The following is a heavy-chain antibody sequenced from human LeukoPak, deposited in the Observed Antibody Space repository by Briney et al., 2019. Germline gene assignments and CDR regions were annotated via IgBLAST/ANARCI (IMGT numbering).Heavy chain of an antibody. D-gene: IGHD4-17*01. CDR3: ARDAYGDYVGGAFDI. V-gene: IGHV3-21*01. J-gene: IGHJ3*02. Sequence: PGGSLRLSCAASGFTFSSYSMNWVRQAPGKGLEWVSSISSSSSYISYADSVKGRFTISRDNAKNSLYLQMNSLRAEDTAVYYCARDAYGDYVGGAFDIWGQGTMVTVSS. CDR1: GFTFSSYS. CDR2: ISSSSSYI.